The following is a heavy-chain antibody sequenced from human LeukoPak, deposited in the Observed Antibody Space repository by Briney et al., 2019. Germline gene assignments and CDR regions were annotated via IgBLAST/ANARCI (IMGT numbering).Heavy chain of an antibody. CDR1: GGSISSYY. CDR3: ARDGLEPYSSDWYKIGY. D-gene: IGHD6-19*01. J-gene: IGHJ4*02. CDR2: IYTSGST. Sequence: SETLPLTCTVSGGSISSYYWSWIRQPAGKGLEWIGRIYTSGSTNYNPSLKSRVTMSVDTSKNQFSLKLSSVTAADTAVYYCARDGLEPYSSDWYKIGYWGQGTLVTVSS. V-gene: IGHV4-4*07.